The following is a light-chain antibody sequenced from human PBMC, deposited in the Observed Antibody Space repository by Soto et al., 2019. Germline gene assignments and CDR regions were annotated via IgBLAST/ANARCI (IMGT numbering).Light chain of an antibody. Sequence: LTQSPSSLSASVGDRVTITCRASQGISSFLAWYQQKPGQAPRLLISGASTRATGIPDRFSGSGSGTDFTLTISRLEPEDFAVYFCQRYGSSPPFTFGQGTKVEI. J-gene: IGKJ2*01. CDR1: QGISSF. CDR2: GAS. V-gene: IGKV3-20*01. CDR3: QRYGSSPPFT.